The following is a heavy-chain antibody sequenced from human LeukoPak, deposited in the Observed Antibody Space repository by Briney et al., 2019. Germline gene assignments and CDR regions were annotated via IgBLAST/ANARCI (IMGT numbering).Heavy chain of an antibody. CDR2: ISAYNGNT. Sequence: ASVKVSCKASGYTFTSYGISWVRQAPGQGLEWMGWISAYNGNTNYAQKLQGRDTMTTDTSTSTAYMELRSLRSDDTAVYYCALNRAWGAGTGSFDYWGQGTLVTVSS. D-gene: IGHD6-19*01. CDR3: ALNRAWGAGTGSFDY. J-gene: IGHJ4*02. CDR1: GYTFTSYG. V-gene: IGHV1-18*01.